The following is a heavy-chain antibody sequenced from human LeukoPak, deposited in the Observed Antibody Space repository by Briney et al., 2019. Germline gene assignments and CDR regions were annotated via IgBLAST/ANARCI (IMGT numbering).Heavy chain of an antibody. CDR3: ARDAPAFGFYSSSLGY. CDR2: IWYDGINK. Sequence: PGGSLRLSCSASGFTFSSYGMHWVRQAPGRGLERVAAIWYDGINKYYADSVKGRFTISRDTSKSTLYLQMTSLRAEDTAVYYCARDAPAFGFYSSSLGYWGQGTLVTVSS. CDR1: GFTFSSYG. D-gene: IGHD6-6*01. J-gene: IGHJ4*02. V-gene: IGHV3-33*01.